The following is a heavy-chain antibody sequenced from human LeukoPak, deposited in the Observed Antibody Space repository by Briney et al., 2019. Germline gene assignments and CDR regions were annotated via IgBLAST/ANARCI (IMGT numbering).Heavy chain of an antibody. J-gene: IGHJ4*02. CDR1: GYTFTGYY. Sequence: GASVKVSCKASGYTFTGYYMHWVRQAPGQGLEWMGWINPNSGGTNYAQKFQGRVTMTRDTSISTAYMELSRLRPDDTAVYYCARGAGGIVVVPAGLFDYWGQGTLVTVSS. D-gene: IGHD2-2*01. CDR3: ARGAGGIVVVPAGLFDY. CDR2: INPNSGGT. V-gene: IGHV1-2*02.